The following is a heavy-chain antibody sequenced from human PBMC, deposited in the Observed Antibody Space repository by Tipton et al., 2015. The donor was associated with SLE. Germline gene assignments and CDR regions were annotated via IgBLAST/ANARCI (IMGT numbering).Heavy chain of an antibody. CDR1: GFSISSGYY. CDR2: INHSGST. Sequence: TLSLTCAVSGFSISSGYYWSWIRQPPGKGLEWIGEINHSGSTNYNPSLKSRVTISVDTSKNQFSLKLSSVTAADTAVYYCARARTIFGVSEFHYWGQGTLVTVSS. D-gene: IGHD3-3*01. V-gene: IGHV4-34*01. J-gene: IGHJ4*02. CDR3: ARARTIFGVSEFHY.